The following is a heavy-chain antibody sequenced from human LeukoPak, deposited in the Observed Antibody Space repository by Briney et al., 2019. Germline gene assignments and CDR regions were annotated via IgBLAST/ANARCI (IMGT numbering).Heavy chain of an antibody. J-gene: IGHJ5*02. CDR1: GGSISSYY. CDR3: ARGGGPYYYDSSGYSFSP. Sequence: SETLSLTCTVSGGSISSYYWSWIRQPPGKGLEWIGYIYYSGSTNYNPSLKSRVTISVDTSKNQLSLKLSSVTAADTAVYYCARGGGPYYYDSSGYSFSPWGQGTLVTVSS. V-gene: IGHV4-59*01. D-gene: IGHD3-22*01. CDR2: IYYSGST.